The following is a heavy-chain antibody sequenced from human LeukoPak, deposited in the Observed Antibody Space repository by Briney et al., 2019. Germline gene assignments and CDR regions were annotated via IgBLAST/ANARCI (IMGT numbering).Heavy chain of an antibody. Sequence: PSETLSLTCTVSGGSISSTSYYWGWTRQPPGKGLEWIGSIYYTGNTYYNPSLESRVTLSVDTSKNQFSLRLSSVTAADTAVYYCARDIGELDYWGQGTLVTVSS. D-gene: IGHD4-17*01. J-gene: IGHJ4*02. V-gene: IGHV4-39*07. CDR1: GGSISSTSYY. CDR2: IYYTGNT. CDR3: ARDIGELDY.